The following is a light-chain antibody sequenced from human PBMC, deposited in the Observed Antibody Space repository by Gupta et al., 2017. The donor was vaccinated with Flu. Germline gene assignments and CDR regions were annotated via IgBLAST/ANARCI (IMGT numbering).Light chain of an antibody. CDR1: HDIIRW. CDR3: QQAHAFPLT. J-gene: IGKJ4*01. CDR2: AAS. Sequence: IQMTQSPSSVSASIGDSVTITCRASHDIIRWLAWYQQRPGKAPKLLIFAASTLERGVPSRFSGSGSGTEFTLSINGLQPDDFPTYYCQQAHAFPLTFGGGTKVETK. V-gene: IGKV1D-12*01.